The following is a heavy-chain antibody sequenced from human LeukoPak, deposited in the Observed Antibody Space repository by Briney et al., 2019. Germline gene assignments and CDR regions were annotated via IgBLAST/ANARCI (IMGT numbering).Heavy chain of an antibody. CDR3: AREEDRSGD. CDR1: GGSISSSNYY. CDR2: IYYRGNA. D-gene: IGHD3-22*01. Sequence: PSETLSLTCTVSGGSISSSNYYWAWIRQHPGQGLEWIGCIYYRGNAYYNPSLKRRVTISVDTSKNQFSLSLSSVTAADTAVYYCAREEDRSGDWGQGTLVTVTS. V-gene: IGHV4-39*07. J-gene: IGHJ4*02.